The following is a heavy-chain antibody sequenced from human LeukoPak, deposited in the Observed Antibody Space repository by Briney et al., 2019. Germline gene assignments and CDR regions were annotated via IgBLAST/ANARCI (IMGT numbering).Heavy chain of an antibody. CDR2: IWYDGRNK. D-gene: IGHD6-6*01. CDR1: GFTFSSYG. J-gene: IGHJ4*02. CDR3: AKDSYSSSPEYYFDY. V-gene: IGHV3-33*06. Sequence: PGGSLRLSCAASGFTFSSYGMHWVRQAPGKGLEWVAVIWYDGRNKYYADSVKGRFTISRDNSKNTLYLQMNSLRAEDTAVYYCAKDSYSSSPEYYFDYWGQGTLVTVSS.